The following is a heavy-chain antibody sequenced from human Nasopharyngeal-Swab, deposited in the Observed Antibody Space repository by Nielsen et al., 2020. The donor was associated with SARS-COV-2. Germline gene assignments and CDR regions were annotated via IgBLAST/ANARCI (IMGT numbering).Heavy chain of an antibody. CDR3: TRSIDS. CDR2: INRDGNEK. Sequence: GESLKISCVASGFTFNDFWMTWVRQAPGKGLERVATINRDGNEKKYLDSVRGRFTISRDNTNNLLYLQMNSLRAEDTAVYYCTRSIDSWGQGILVTVSS. CDR1: GFTFNDFW. J-gene: IGHJ4*02. V-gene: IGHV3-7*03.